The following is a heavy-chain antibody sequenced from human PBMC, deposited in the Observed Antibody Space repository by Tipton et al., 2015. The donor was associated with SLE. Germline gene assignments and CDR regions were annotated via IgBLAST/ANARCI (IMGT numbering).Heavy chain of an antibody. CDR2: LYSGAST. CDR1: NGSINYYH. V-gene: IGHV4-59*08. J-gene: IGHJ4*02. Sequence: TLSLTCTVSNGSINYYHWSWIRQPPGKGLEWIGYLYSGASTVYNPSLKSRVAISVDTSENQVSLKLRSVTAADTAVYYCARGYYIDSWGQGTLVTVSS. CDR3: ARGYYIDS.